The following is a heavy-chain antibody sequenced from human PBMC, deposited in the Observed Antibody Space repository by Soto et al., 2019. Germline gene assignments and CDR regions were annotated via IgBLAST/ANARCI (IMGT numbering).Heavy chain of an antibody. CDR2: IYYSGST. D-gene: IGHD6-19*01. V-gene: IGHV4-39*01. CDR3: ARAHVPGWVPGGGGFDY. Sequence: QLQLQESGPGLVKPSETLSLTCTVSGGSISSSSYYWGWIRQPPGKGLEWIGSIYYSGSTYYNPSLKGRVTISVDTSKNQFSLKLSSVPAADTAVYSCARAHVPGWVPGGGGFDYWGQGTLVTVSS. CDR1: GGSISSSSYY. J-gene: IGHJ4*02.